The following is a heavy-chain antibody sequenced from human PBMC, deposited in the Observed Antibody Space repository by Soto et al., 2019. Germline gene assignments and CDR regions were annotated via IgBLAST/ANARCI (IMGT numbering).Heavy chain of an antibody. CDR3: AIDRPGELATIKAFDI. J-gene: IGHJ3*02. Sequence: QVQLVQSGAEVKKPGSSVKVSCKASGGTFSSYAISWVRQAPGQGLEWMGGIIPIFGTANYAQKFQGIVTITADESTSTAYMELSSLRSENTAVYYCAIDRPGELATIKAFDIWGQGTMVTVSS. D-gene: IGHD5-12*01. CDR2: IIPIFGTA. CDR1: GGTFSSYA. V-gene: IGHV1-69*01.